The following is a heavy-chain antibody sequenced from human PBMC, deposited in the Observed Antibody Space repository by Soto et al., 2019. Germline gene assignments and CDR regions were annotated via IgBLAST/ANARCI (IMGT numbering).Heavy chain of an antibody. V-gene: IGHV1-69*12. J-gene: IGHJ6*02. CDR1: GGTFSSYA. CDR2: IIPIFGTA. D-gene: IGHD3-16*01. Sequence: QVQLVQSGAEVKKPGSSVKVSCKASGGTFSSYAISWVRQAPGQGLEWMGGIIPIFGTANYAQKFQGRVTITADESTRTAYMELSSLRSEDTAVYYCARSFGGATDYYYCGMDVWGQGTTVTVSS. CDR3: ARSFGGATDYYYCGMDV.